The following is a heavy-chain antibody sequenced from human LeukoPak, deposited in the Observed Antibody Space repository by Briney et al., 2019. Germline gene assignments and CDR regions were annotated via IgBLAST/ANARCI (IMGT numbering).Heavy chain of an antibody. D-gene: IGHD1-26*01. Sequence: SETLSLTCTLSGGSVSSRNHSWGWIRQPPGKGLEWIGSIYVIGTNYYNPSLQSRVTLSVDTSKNQVSLKLTSVTAADTALYYCARQVGATTLIDHWGQGTLVTVSS. CDR1: GGSVSSRNHS. V-gene: IGHV4-39*01. CDR3: ARQVGATTLIDH. CDR2: IYVIGTN. J-gene: IGHJ4*02.